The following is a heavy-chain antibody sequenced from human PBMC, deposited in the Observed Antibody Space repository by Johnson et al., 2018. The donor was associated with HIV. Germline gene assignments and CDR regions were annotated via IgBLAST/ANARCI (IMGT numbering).Heavy chain of an antibody. J-gene: IGHJ3*02. CDR3: AKGDPVEGDVDDPFDI. D-gene: IGHD2-21*01. Sequence: QVQLVESGGGVVQPGRSLRLSCAASGFTFSSYGMHWVRQAPGKGLEWVAVIWYDGSNKYYTDSVKGRFTISQANSKNTLYLQMNSLRAEDTAVYYCAKGDPVEGDVDDPFDIWGQGTMVTVSS. CDR1: GFTFSSYG. CDR2: IWYDGSNK. V-gene: IGHV3-33*06.